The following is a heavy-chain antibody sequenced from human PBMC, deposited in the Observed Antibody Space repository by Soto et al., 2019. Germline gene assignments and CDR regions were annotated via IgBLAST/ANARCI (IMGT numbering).Heavy chain of an antibody. Sequence: SVKVYCKSSGGTFSSYAISWVRQAPGQGLEWMGGIIPIFGTANYAQKFQGRVTITADESTSTAYMELSSLRSEDTAVYYCARPLIVGATSFDYWGQGTLVTVSS. CDR1: GGTFSSYA. D-gene: IGHD1-26*01. CDR2: IIPIFGTA. CDR3: ARPLIVGATSFDY. V-gene: IGHV1-69*01. J-gene: IGHJ4*02.